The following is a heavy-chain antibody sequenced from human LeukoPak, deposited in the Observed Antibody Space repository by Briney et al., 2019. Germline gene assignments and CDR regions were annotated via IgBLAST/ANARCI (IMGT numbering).Heavy chain of an antibody. D-gene: IGHD3-22*01. CDR1: GYTLTELS. Sequence: ASVKVSCKVSGYTLTELSMHWVRQAPGKGLEWMGGFDPEDGETIYAQKFQGRVTMTEDTSTDTAYMELSSLRSEDTAVYYCARAGYYYDSSGPEKFDYWGQGTLVTVSS. J-gene: IGHJ4*02. CDR2: FDPEDGET. V-gene: IGHV1-24*01. CDR3: ARAGYYYDSSGPEKFDY.